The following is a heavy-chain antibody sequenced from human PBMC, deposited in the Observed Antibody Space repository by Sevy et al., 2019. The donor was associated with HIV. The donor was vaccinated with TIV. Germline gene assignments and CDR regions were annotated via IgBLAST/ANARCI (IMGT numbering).Heavy chain of an antibody. J-gene: IGHJ3*01. CDR2: IRSKTYGGTT. V-gene: IGHV3-49*03. D-gene: IGHD6-19*01. CDR1: GFTFGDYA. Sequence: GGSLRLSCTASGFTFGDYAMSWFRQAPGKGLEWVGFIRSKTYGGTTEYAASEKGRFTISRDDSKSIAYLQMNSLKTEDTAVYYCSREGSEGTVAQPDAFDFWGQGTMVTVSS. CDR3: SREGSEGTVAQPDAFDF.